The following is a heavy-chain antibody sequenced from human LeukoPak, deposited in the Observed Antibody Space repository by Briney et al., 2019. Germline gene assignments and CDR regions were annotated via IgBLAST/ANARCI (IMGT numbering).Heavy chain of an antibody. V-gene: IGHV4-30-4*01. D-gene: IGHD5-18*01. J-gene: IGHJ4*02. CDR3: AGRRGYSYGYGDDY. Sequence: PSETLSLTCTVSGGSISSGDYFWSWIRQPPGKGLEWVGYIYYSGSTYYHPSLKSRVTISVDTSKNQFSLQLSSVTAADTAVYYCAGRRGYSYGYGDDYWGQGTLVTVSS. CDR2: IYYSGST. CDR1: GGSISSGDYF.